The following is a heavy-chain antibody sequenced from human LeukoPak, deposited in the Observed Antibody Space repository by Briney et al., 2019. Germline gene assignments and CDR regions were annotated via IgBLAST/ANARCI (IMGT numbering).Heavy chain of an antibody. V-gene: IGHV3-21*01. J-gene: IGHJ4*02. Sequence: GGSLRLSCAPSGFTFSSYSMSWVRQAPGKGLEWVSSISSSSSYIYYADSVKGRFTISRDNAKNSLYLQMNSLRAEDTAVYYCARGSGPQLGYWGQGTLVTVSS. CDR2: ISSSSSYI. D-gene: IGHD6-13*01. CDR3: ARGSGPQLGY. CDR1: GFTFSSYS.